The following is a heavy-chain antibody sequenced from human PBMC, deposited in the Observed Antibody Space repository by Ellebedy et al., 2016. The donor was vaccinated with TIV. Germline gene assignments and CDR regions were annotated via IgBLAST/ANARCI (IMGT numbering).Heavy chain of an antibody. J-gene: IGHJ4*02. V-gene: IGHV1-69*10. Sequence: ASVKVSCKASGGTFSNYAFSWVRQAPGQGLEWMGGNIPILGLAIYAQKFQGRVTMTTDTSTNTVYMELSGLRYEDTAVYYCARDRYYGSGHYNFFDYWGQGTLVTVSS. D-gene: IGHD3-10*01. CDR3: ARDRYYGSGHYNFFDY. CDR1: GGTFSNYA. CDR2: NIPILGLA.